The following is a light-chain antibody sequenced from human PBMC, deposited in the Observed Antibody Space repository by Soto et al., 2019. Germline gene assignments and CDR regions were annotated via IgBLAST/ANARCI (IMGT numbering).Light chain of an antibody. CDR2: DAS. J-gene: IGKJ4*01. CDR3: HQYDNLPLT. Sequence: DIQMTQSPSSLSASVGDRVTITCPASQDISNYLNWYQQKPGKAPKLLIYDASNLETGVPSRFSGSGSGTDFTFTISSLQPEDIATYYCHQYDNLPLTFGGGTKVEIK. CDR1: QDISNY. V-gene: IGKV1-33*01.